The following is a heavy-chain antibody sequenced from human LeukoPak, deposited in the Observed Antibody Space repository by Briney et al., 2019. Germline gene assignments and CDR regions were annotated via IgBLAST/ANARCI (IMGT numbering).Heavy chain of an antibody. CDR3: ARDLGYCSGGSCYNWFDP. CDR2: ISAYNGNT. D-gene: IGHD2-15*01. J-gene: IGHJ5*02. V-gene: IGHV1-18*01. Sequence: ALVKVSCKASGYTFTSYGISWVRQAPGQGLEWMGWISAYNGNTNYAQKLQGRVTMTTDTSTSTAYMELRSLRSDDTAVYYCARDLGYCSGGSCYNWFDPWGQGTLVTVSS. CDR1: GYTFTSYG.